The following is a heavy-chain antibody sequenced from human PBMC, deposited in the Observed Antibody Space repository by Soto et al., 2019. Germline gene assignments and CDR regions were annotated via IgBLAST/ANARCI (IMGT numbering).Heavy chain of an antibody. V-gene: IGHV1-3*01. J-gene: IGHJ4*02. Sequence: ASVKVSCKASGYTFTSYAMHWVRQAPGQRLEWMGWINAGNGNTKYSQKFQGRVTITRDTSASTAYMELSSLRSEDTAVYYCARDSSGYDFVDFDYWGQGTLVTVS. CDR3: ARDSSGYDFVDFDY. CDR2: INAGNGNT. CDR1: GYTFTSYA. D-gene: IGHD5-12*01.